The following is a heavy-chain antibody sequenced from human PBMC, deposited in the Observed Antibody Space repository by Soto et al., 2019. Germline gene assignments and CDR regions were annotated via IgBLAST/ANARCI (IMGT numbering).Heavy chain of an antibody. CDR3: AIPPQRYSSGPPPSQH. J-gene: IGHJ1*01. Sequence: GGSLRLSCAASGFTVNSNYMSWVRQAPGKGLEWVSVIYSGGTTYYADSVKGRFTISRDNSKNTLYLQMNSLRAEDTAVYYCAIPPQRYSSGPPPSQHWGKGTLVTVSS. CDR1: GFTVNSNY. V-gene: IGHV3-66*01. D-gene: IGHD2-15*01. CDR2: IYSGGTT.